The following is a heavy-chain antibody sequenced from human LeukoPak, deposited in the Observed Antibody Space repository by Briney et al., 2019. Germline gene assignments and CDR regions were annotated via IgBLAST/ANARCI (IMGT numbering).Heavy chain of an antibody. Sequence: GGSLRLSCAASGFTFSTFWMSWVRQAPGKGREWVANIKQDGTEKYYVDSVKGRFTISRHNARNSLYLQMNSLRAEDTAVYYCARGRNFYDVNAATRWFDPWGQGTLVTVSS. J-gene: IGHJ5*02. V-gene: IGHV3-7*01. CDR1: GFTFSTFW. CDR3: ARGRNFYDVNAATRWFDP. CDR2: IKQDGTEK. D-gene: IGHD3-22*01.